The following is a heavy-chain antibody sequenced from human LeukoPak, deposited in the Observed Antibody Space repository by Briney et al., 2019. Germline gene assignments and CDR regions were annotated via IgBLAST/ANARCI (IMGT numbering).Heavy chain of an antibody. V-gene: IGHV1-18*01. Sequence: ASVKVSCKASGYTFTSYGISWVRQAPGQGLEWMGRISAYNGNTNYAQKLQGRVTMTTDTSTSTAYMELRSLRSDDTAVYYCARVGRWYYYGSGSPYYYMDVWGKGTTVTVSS. J-gene: IGHJ6*03. CDR3: ARVGRWYYYGSGSPYYYMDV. CDR1: GYTFTSYG. D-gene: IGHD3-10*01. CDR2: ISAYNGNT.